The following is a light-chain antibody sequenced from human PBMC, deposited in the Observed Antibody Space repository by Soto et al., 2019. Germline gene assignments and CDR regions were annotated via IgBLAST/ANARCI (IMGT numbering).Light chain of an antibody. V-gene: IGKV3-15*01. J-gene: IGKJ3*01. CDR1: QSVNNN. CDR3: QQYNKWPLT. Sequence: EILMTQSPVTLSVSRGERATLSCTASQSVNNNVAWYQQKPGHTPRPLIYSASIGATGTPARFSGSGSGSDFTLTISSLQSEDFAVYYCQQYNKWPLTFGPGTKVDIK. CDR2: SAS.